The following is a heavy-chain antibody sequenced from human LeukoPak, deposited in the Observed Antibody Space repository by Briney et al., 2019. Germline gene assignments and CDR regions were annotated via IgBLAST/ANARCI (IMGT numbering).Heavy chain of an antibody. CDR2: IKSKTDGGTT. D-gene: IGHD3-10*01. CDR3: TLPWGSGSYYDY. J-gene: IGHJ4*02. Sequence: GGSLRLSCAASGFTFSNAWLNWVRQATGKGLEWVGHIKSKTDGGTTDYAAPVKGRFTISRDDSKNTLFLQMNSLKTEDTAVYYCTLPWGSGSYYDYWGQGTLVTVSS. CDR1: GFTFSNAW. V-gene: IGHV3-15*01.